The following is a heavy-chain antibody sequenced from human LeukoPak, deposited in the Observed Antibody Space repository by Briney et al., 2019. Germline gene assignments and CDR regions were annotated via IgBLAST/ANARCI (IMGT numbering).Heavy chain of an antibody. J-gene: IGHJ4*02. V-gene: IGHV4-59*01. CDR3: AANVDKYDFWSGYYPYYFDY. Sequence: SETLSLTCTVSGGSISSYYWSWIRQPPGKGLEWIGYIYYSGSTNYNPSLKSRVTISVDTSKNQFSLKLSSVTAADTAVYYCAANVDKYDFWSGYYPYYFDYWGQGTLVTVSS. CDR1: GGSISSYY. CDR2: IYYSGST. D-gene: IGHD3-3*01.